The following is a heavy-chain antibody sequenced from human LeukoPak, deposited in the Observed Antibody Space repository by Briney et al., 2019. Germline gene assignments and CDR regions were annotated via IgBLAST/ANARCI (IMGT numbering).Heavy chain of an antibody. CDR2: IRSKAYGGTT. V-gene: IGHV3-49*04. J-gene: IGHJ4*02. CDR3: TRASSSDY. Sequence: GGSLRLSCAASGFTLSRYNMIWVRQAPGKGLEWVGFIRSKAYGGTTEYAASVKGRFTISRDDSKSIAYLQMNSLKTEDTAVYYCTRASSSDYWGQGTLVTVSS. CDR1: GFTLSRYN. D-gene: IGHD6-13*01.